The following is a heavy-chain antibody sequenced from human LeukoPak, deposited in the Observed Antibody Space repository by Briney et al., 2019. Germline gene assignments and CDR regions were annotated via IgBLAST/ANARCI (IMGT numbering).Heavy chain of an antibody. V-gene: IGHV3-23*01. D-gene: IGHD3-16*01. J-gene: IGHJ4*02. CDR1: GFTFSSYA. CDR3: AKNDDYIWGSYSFFDY. CDR2: ISGSGGST. Sequence: GGSLRLSCAASGFTFSSYAMSWVRQAPGKGLEWVSAISGSGGSTYHADSVKGRFTISRDNSKNTLYLQMNSLRAEDTAVYYCAKNDDYIWGSYSFFDYWGQGTLVTVSS.